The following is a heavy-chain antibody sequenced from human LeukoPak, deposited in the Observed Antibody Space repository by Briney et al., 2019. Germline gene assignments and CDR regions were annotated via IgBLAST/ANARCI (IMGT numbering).Heavy chain of an antibody. D-gene: IGHD2-2*01. CDR2: IYTSGST. Sequence: ETLSLTCTVSGGSISSYYWSWIRQPAGKGLEWIGRIYTSGSTNYNPSLKSRVTTSVDTSKNQFSLKLSSVTAADTAVYYCARDIVPPASNWFAPWGRGPLVTVS. CDR3: ARDIVPPASNWFAP. CDR1: GGSISSYY. J-gene: IGHJ5*02. V-gene: IGHV4-4*07.